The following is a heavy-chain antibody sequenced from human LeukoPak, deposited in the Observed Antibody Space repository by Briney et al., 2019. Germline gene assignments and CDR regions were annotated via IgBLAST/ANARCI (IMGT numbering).Heavy chain of an antibody. CDR2: ISSSSSSI. D-gene: IGHD3-22*01. J-gene: IGHJ4*02. CDR1: GFTFSTYS. CDR3: ARQNGADYYYYFDS. V-gene: IGHV3-48*01. Sequence: PGGSLRLSCAASGFTFSTYSMNWVRQAPGGGLGWVSYISSSSSSIYYADSVKGRFTISRDNAKNSLYLQINSLRAEDTAVYYCARQNGADYYYYFDSWGQGTPVTVSS.